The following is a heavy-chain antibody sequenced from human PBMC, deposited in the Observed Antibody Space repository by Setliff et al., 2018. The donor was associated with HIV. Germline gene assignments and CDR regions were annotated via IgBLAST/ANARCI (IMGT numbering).Heavy chain of an antibody. Sequence: GASVKVSCKASGYTFTSDYIHWVRQAPGQGLEWMGRIIPILGVANYAQSFQDRVTMTRDTSTSTVYMELSSLRSEDTAVYYCARVRYCSGGSCYGGEYWFDPWGQGTLVTVSS. J-gene: IGHJ5*02. CDR1: GYTFTSDY. CDR2: IIPILGVA. CDR3: ARVRYCSGGSCYGGEYWFDP. D-gene: IGHD2-15*01. V-gene: IGHV1-46*01.